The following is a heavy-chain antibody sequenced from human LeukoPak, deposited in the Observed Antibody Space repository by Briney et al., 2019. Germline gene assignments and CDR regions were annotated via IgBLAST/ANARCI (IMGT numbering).Heavy chain of an antibody. CDR2: ISAYNGST. J-gene: IGHJ4*02. CDR1: GYTFSSYG. V-gene: IGHV1-18*01. CDR3: ARASIVGANFDY. D-gene: IGHD1-26*01. Sequence: ASVKVSCKASGYTFSSYGISWVRQAPGQGLEWMGWISAYNGSTNYAQKFQGRATMTTDTSTSTAYMELRSLRSDDTAVYYCARASIVGANFDYWGQGTLVTVSS.